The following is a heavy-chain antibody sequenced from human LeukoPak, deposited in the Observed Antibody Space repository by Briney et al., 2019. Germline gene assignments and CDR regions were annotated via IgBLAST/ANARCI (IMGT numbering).Heavy chain of an antibody. D-gene: IGHD3-10*01. CDR1: GGSISSGSYY. CDR3: ARDRAQYPRGYYYYMDV. CDR2: IYTSGST. Sequence: SETLSLTCTVSGGSISSGSYYWSWIRQPAGKGLEWIGRIYTSGSTNYNPSLKSRVTISVDTSKNQFSLKLSSVTAADTAVYYCARDRAQYPRGYYYYMDVWGKGTTVTVSS. J-gene: IGHJ6*03. V-gene: IGHV4-61*02.